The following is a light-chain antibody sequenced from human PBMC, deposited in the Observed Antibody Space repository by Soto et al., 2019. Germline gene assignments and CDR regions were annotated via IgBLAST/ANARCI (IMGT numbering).Light chain of an antibody. Sequence: DIQMTQSPSSLSASVGDRVTITCRASQSISIYLNWYQQKPGKAPKVLIYNASSLQSGVPSRFSGIGSGTDFTLSISSLQTEDFATYYCQQNYSGPLTFGGGTKVEIK. CDR3: QQNYSGPLT. J-gene: IGKJ4*01. CDR2: NAS. CDR1: QSISIY. V-gene: IGKV1-39*01.